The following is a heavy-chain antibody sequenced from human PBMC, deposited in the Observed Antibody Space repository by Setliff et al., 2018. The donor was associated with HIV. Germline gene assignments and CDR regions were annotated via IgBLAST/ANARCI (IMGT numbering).Heavy chain of an antibody. V-gene: IGHV4-61*02. D-gene: IGHD6-6*01. CDR2: IYTSGST. CDR3: ARDGGSSYYYYYYMDV. J-gene: IGHJ6*03. CDR1: GGSISSGTYY. Sequence: KPSETLSLTCTVSGGSISSGTYYWSWIRQPAGKGLEWIGRIYTSGSTNYNPSLKSRVTISVDTSKNQFSLKLSSVTAADTAVYYCARDGGSSYYYYYYMDVWGKGTTVTVSS.